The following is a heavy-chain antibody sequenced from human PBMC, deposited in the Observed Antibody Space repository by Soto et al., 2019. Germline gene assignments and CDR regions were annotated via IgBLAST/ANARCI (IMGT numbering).Heavy chain of an antibody. D-gene: IGHD2-2*01. J-gene: IGHJ6*02. CDR3: ARDEYCVSSSCSFLPDV. CDR1: WFTVSSNY. CDR2: LHGDGTT. Sequence: GGSLRLGCVASWFTVSSNYISWVRQAPGKGLEWISVLHGDGTTSYADSVKSRFTISRDNSKNTLYLQMNSLRDADMAVYYCARDEYCVSSSCSFLPDVWGQGTTVTV. V-gene: IGHV3-66*01.